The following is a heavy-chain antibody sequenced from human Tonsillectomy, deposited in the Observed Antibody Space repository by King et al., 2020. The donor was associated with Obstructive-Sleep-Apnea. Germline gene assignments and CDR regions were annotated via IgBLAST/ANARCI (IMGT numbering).Heavy chain of an antibody. D-gene: IGHD1-26*01. CDR3: ARGGSYDAFDI. V-gene: IGHV3-30*04. Sequence: QLVQSGGGVVQPGRSLRLSSAASGVSFSSYAMHWGRLAPGKGLEWGAVISYEGIYKYYADSAEGRFTISRDNSKNTLYLQMKSLRAEDTAVYYCARGGSYDAFDIWGQGTMVTVSS. J-gene: IGHJ3*02. CDR1: GVSFSSYA. CDR2: ISYEGIYK.